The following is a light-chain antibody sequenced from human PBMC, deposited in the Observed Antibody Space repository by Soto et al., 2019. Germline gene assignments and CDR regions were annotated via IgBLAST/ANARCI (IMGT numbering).Light chain of an antibody. V-gene: IGLV2-14*01. CDR3: SSYTTIGTGV. CDR1: SFDVGNRNY. CDR2: EVN. J-gene: IGLJ3*02. Sequence: QSALTQPASVSGSPGQSITISCTGTSFDVGNRNYVSWYQQHPGKAPKLIIYEVNNRPSGISDRFSGSKSGNTASLTISGLQAEDEADYYCSSYTTIGTGVFGGGTKLTVL.